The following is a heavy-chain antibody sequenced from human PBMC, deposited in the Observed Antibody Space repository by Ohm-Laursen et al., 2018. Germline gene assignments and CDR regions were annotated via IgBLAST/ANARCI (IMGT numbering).Heavy chain of an antibody. V-gene: IGHV4-31*03. D-gene: IGHD5-18*01. Sequence: SETLSLTCTVSGGSISSGGYYWSWIRQHPGKGLEWIGYIYYSGSTYYNPSLKSRVTISVDTSKNQFSLKLSSVTAADTAVYYRARDAAGEYSYGAHAFDIWGQGTMVTVSS. J-gene: IGHJ3*02. CDR2: IYYSGST. CDR1: GGSISSGGYY. CDR3: ARDAAGEYSYGAHAFDI.